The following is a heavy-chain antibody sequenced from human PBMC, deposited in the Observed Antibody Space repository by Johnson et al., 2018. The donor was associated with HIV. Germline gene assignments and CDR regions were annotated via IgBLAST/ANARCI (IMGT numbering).Heavy chain of an antibody. CDR2: IYSGGDT. CDR1: GFTVSSNY. J-gene: IGHJ3*02. D-gene: IGHD6-13*01. V-gene: IGHV3-66*01. CDR3: ARARRAAAQRDAFDN. Sequence: VQLVESGGGLVQPGGSLRLSCAVSGFTVSSNYITWVRQAPGKGLEWISVIYSGGDTYYADSVKGRFTISRDDSKNTLYLQMNRLTAEDTAVYYCARARRAAAQRDAFDNWGQGTMVTVSS.